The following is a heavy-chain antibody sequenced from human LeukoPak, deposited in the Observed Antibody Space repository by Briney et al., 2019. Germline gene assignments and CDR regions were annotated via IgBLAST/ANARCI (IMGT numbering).Heavy chain of an antibody. CDR1: GYTFTVYY. Sequence: ASVTVSFKASGYTFTVYYMHWVRQARGQGLEGMGWINPNSGGTNYAQKFQGRVTMTRDTSISTAYMELSRLRSDDTAVYYCARDSILTGYADYWGQGTLVTVSS. V-gene: IGHV1-2*02. J-gene: IGHJ4*02. D-gene: IGHD3-9*01. CDR3: ARDSILTGYADY. CDR2: INPNSGGT.